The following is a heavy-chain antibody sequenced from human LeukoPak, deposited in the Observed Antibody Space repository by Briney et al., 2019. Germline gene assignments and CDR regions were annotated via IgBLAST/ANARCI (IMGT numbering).Heavy chain of an antibody. CDR1: GFTFSNHA. CDR2: VWYDGNRK. D-gene: IGHD3-10*01. CDR3: VSMVRGIGY. J-gene: IGHJ4*02. V-gene: IGHV3-30*02. Sequence: GGSLRHTCAASGFTFSNHAMHWVRQAPGKGLEWVTLVWYDGNRKYYADSVKGRFTISRDNSKNSVYLQLNSLRPEDTAMYYCVSMVRGIGYWGQGTLVTVSS.